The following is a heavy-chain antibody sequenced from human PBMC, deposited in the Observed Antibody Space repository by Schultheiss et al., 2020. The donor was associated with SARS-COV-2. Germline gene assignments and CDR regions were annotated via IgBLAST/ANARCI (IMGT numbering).Heavy chain of an antibody. CDR1: GFTVSSNY. V-gene: IGHV3-66*01. J-gene: IGHJ1*01. CDR3: AETSGYRGFQH. Sequence: GESLKISCAASGFTVSSNYMSWVRQAPGKGLEWVSVIYSGGSTYYADSVKGRFTISRDNSKNTLYLQMNSLRAEDTAVYYCAETSGYRGFQHWGKGTLVTVSS. D-gene: IGHD6-13*01. CDR2: IYSGGST.